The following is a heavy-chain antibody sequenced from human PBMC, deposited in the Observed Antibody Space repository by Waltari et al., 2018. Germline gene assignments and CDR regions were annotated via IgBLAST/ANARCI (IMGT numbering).Heavy chain of an antibody. V-gene: IGHV1-8*01. D-gene: IGHD1-1*01. CDR2: MNPNSGNT. CDR3: ARDQGRGWNDPGLFDY. CDR1: GYTFTSYD. J-gene: IGHJ4*02. Sequence: QVQLVQSGAEVKKPGASVKVSCKASGYTFTSYDINWVRQATGQGLEWMGWMNPNSGNTGYAQKFQGRVTMTRNTSISTAYMELSSLRSEDTAVYYCARDQGRGWNDPGLFDYWGQGTLVTVSS.